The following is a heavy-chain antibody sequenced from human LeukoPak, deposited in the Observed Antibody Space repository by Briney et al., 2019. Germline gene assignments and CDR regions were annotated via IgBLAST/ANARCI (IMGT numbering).Heavy chain of an antibody. D-gene: IGHD2-15*01. Sequence: PGGSLRLSCAASGFTFSSYSMNWVRQAPGKGLEWVAYISSSRSTIYYADSVKGRFTISRDNAKNSLYLQMNSLRAEDTAVYYCARDGGLYCSGGSCYVDYYYYYMDVWGKGTTVTVSS. J-gene: IGHJ6*03. V-gene: IGHV3-48*01. CDR3: ARDGGLYCSGGSCYVDYYYYYMDV. CDR1: GFTFSSYS. CDR2: ISSSRSTI.